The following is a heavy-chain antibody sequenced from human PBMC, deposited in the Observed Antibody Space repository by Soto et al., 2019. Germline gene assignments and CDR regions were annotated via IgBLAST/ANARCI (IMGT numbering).Heavy chain of an antibody. V-gene: IGHV3-21*01. D-gene: IGHD5-12*01. CDR1: GFTFSSYS. J-gene: IGHJ4*02. CDR3: ARDLGGGYSGYDNI. Sequence: EVQLVESGGGLVKPGGSLRLSCAASGFTFSSYSMNWVRQAPGKGLEWVSSISSSSSYIYYADSVKGRFTISRDTAKNSLYLQRNSLSAEDTAVYYCARDLGGGYSGYDNIWGQGTLVTVSS. CDR2: ISSSSSYI.